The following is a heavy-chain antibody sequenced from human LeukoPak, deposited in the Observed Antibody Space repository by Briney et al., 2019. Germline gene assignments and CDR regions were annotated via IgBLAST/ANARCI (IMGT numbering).Heavy chain of an antibody. Sequence: NPSQTLSLTCTVSGGSISSGSYYWSWIRQPAGKGLEWIGRIYTSGSTNYNPSLKSRVTISVGTSKNQFSLKLSSVTAADTAVYYCARADDFWTDFDYWGQGTLVTVSS. CDR3: ARADDFWTDFDY. CDR2: IYTSGST. J-gene: IGHJ4*02. D-gene: IGHD3-3*01. V-gene: IGHV4-61*02. CDR1: GGSISSGSYY.